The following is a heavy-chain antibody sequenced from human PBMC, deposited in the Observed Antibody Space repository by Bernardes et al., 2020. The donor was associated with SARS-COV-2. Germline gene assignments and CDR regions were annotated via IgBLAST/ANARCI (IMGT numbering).Heavy chain of an antibody. Sequence: ESLEICWEGSGYSFTSYWIGWVRQMPGKGLEWLGIIYPGDSDTRYSPSFQGQVTISADKSISTAYLQWSSLKAADTAMYDCARHASTDSSGWYPWYFDLWGRGTLVTVSS. D-gene: IGHD6-19*01. CDR3: ARHASTDSSGWYPWYFDL. V-gene: IGHV5-51*01. CDR1: GYSFTSYW. CDR2: IYPGDSDT. J-gene: IGHJ2*01.